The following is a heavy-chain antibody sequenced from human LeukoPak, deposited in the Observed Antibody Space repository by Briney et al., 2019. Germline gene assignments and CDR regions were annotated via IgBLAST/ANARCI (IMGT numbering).Heavy chain of an antibody. D-gene: IGHD2-8*01. J-gene: IGHJ3*02. Sequence: PSETLSLTCTVSGYSISSGCYWGWIRQPPGKGLEWIGSIYHSGSTYYNPSLKSRVTISVDTSKNQFSLKLSSVTAADTAVYYCARVSNGAFDIWGQGTMVTVSS. CDR1: GYSISSGCY. V-gene: IGHV4-38-2*02. CDR3: ARVSNGAFDI. CDR2: IYHSGST.